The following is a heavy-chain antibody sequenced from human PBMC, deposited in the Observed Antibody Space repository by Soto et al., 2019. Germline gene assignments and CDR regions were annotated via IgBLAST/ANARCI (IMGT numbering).Heavy chain of an antibody. D-gene: IGHD1-26*01. Sequence: QVQLVESGGGVAQPGRSLRLSCAASGFTFSSYAMHWVRQAPGKGLEWVAVISYDGSNKYYADSVKGRFTISRDNSKNTLYLQMNSLRAEDTAVYYCARDGSYYVIYYYYYGMDVWGQGTTVTVSS. J-gene: IGHJ6*02. CDR1: GFTFSSYA. CDR3: ARDGSYYVIYYYYYGMDV. V-gene: IGHV3-30-3*01. CDR2: ISYDGSNK.